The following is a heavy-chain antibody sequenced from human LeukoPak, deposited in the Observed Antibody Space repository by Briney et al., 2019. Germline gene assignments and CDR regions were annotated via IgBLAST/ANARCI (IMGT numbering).Heavy chain of an antibody. Sequence: SETLSLTCAVYGGSFSGYYWSWIRQPSGKGLEWIGEINHSGRTNYNPSLKSRVTISVDTSKNQFSLIMSSVTAADTAVYFCARGGATPMVFPYWGQGTLVTVSS. CDR1: GGSFSGYY. CDR3: ARGGATPMVFPY. CDR2: INHSGRT. J-gene: IGHJ4*02. D-gene: IGHD5-18*01. V-gene: IGHV4-34*01.